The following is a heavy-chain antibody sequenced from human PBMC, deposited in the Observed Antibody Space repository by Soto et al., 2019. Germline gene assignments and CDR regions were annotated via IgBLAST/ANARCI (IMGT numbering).Heavy chain of an antibody. J-gene: IGHJ6*02. CDR2: IWYDGSNE. CDR3: ARDRNPYCGADCSSTHMDV. Sequence: GSLRLSCGASGFTFSSYVMHWVRQAPGKGLEWVALIWYDGSNEYYADSVKGRSTISRDNSKSTMFLQMNTLRAEDTAVYYCARDRNPYCGADCSSTHMDVWGQGTTVTVSS. CDR1: GFTFSSYV. V-gene: IGHV3-33*01. D-gene: IGHD2-21*02.